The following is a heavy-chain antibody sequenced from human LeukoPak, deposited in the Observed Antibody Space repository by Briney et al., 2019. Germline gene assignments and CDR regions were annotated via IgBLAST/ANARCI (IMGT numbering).Heavy chain of an antibody. CDR1: GYIFTSYF. V-gene: IGHV1-46*01. D-gene: IGHD3-10*01. CDR3: ARASTGRGGTIDY. CDR2: INPSGGST. Sequence: ASVKVSCKASGYIFTSYFMHWVRQAPGQGLEWMGLINPSGGSTRYAQKFQGRVTMTRDMSTSTVYMELSSLRSEDTAVYYCARASTGRGGTIDYWGQGTLVTVSS. J-gene: IGHJ4*02.